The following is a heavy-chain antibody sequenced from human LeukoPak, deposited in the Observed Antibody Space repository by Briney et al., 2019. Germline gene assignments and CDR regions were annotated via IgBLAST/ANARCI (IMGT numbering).Heavy chain of an antibody. CDR2: IYHSGST. CDR3: ARVRSVAGTYYFDY. D-gene: IGHD6-19*01. CDR1: GGSISSSNW. Sequence: SSETLSLTCAVSGGSISSSNWWSWVRQPPGKGLEWIGEIYHSGSTNYNPSLKSRVTISGDKSKNQFSLKLSSVTAADTAVYYCARVRSVAGTYYFDYWGQGTLVTVSS. V-gene: IGHV4-4*02. J-gene: IGHJ4*02.